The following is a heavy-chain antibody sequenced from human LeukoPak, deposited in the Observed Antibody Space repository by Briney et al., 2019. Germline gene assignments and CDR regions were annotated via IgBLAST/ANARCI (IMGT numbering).Heavy chain of an antibody. D-gene: IGHD3-10*01. CDR2: IYYGGST. Sequence: SETLSLTCTVSGGSISSYYWSWIRQPPGKGLEWIGYIYYGGSTNYNPSLKSRVTISVDTSKNQFSLKLSSVTAADTAVYYCARVRYYYGYLDYWGQGTLVTVSS. CDR1: GGSISSYY. CDR3: ARVRYYYGYLDY. V-gene: IGHV4-59*01. J-gene: IGHJ4*02.